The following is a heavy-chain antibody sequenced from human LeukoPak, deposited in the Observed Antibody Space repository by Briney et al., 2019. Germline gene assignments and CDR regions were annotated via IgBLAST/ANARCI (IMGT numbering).Heavy chain of an antibody. D-gene: IGHD1-1*01. V-gene: IGHV3-23*01. CDR3: ARVSRGYNIYYFDY. J-gene: IGHJ4*02. Sequence: GGSLRLSCAASGFTFSSYAMSWVRQAPGKGLEWVSAISGSGGSTYYADSVKGRFTISRDNAKNSLYLQMNNLRPEDTALYYCARVSRGYNIYYFDYWGQGTLVTVSS. CDR2: ISGSGGST. CDR1: GFTFSSYA.